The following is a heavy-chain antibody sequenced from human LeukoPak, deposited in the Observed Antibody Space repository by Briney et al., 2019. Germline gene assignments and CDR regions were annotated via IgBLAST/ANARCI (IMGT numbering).Heavy chain of an antibody. CDR1: GGSISSGPYF. Sequence: SQTLSLTCSVSGGSISSGPYFWSWIRQSPGQGLEWIGYIWPSGGTNYNPSLSGRVAISLDKSRNHFTLMVTAVTAADTAVYYCARAHYDYVWGSYSYFDYWGQGTLVTVSS. D-gene: IGHD3-16*01. V-gene: IGHV4-30-2*06. CDR3: ARAHYDYVWGSYSYFDY. J-gene: IGHJ4*02. CDR2: IWPSGGT.